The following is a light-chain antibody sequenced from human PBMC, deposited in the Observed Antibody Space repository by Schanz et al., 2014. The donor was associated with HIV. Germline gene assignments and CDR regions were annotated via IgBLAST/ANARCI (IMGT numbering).Light chain of an antibody. CDR3: QQYGSS. J-gene: IGKJ3*01. CDR1: QSVGTF. V-gene: IGKV3-20*01. Sequence: EIVLTQSPATLSLSPGERGTLSCRASQSVGTFLAWLQQKPGQAPRLLIYGASSRAIGIPDRFSGSGSGTDFTLTIRRLEPEDFAVYYCQQYGSSFGPGTKVEIK. CDR2: GAS.